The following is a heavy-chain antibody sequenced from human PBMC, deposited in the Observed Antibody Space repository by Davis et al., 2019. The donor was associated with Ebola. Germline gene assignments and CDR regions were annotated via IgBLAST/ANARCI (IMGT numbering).Heavy chain of an antibody. Sequence: GESLKISCAASGFTFSNYWMHWVRQAPGKGLVWVSRINRDESGTTYADSVKGRFTISRDNAKNMLYLQMDSLRVEDTAVYYCASLPGSGSGCTGGVCQPHYYGMDVWGQGTTVTVSS. J-gene: IGHJ6*02. CDR1: GFTFSNYW. V-gene: IGHV3-74*01. CDR3: ASLPGSGSGCTGGVCQPHYYGMDV. D-gene: IGHD2-8*02. CDR2: INRDESGT.